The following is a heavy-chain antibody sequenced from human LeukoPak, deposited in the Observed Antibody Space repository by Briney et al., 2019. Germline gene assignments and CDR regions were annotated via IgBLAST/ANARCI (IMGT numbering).Heavy chain of an antibody. D-gene: IGHD2-15*01. V-gene: IGHV1-8*01. CDR2: MNPNSGNT. CDR1: GYTFTGYD. Sequence: ASVKVSCKASGYTFTGYDINWVQQATGQGLEWMGWMNPNSGNTGYAQKFQGRVTMTRNTSISTAYMELSSLRSEDTAVYYCARGRLGGSYLGTSFDYWGQGTLVTVSS. J-gene: IGHJ4*02. CDR3: ARGRLGGSYLGTSFDY.